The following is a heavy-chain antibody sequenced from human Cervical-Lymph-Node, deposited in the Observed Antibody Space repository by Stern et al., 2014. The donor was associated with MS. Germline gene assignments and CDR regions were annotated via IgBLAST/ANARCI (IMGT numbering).Heavy chain of an antibody. CDR2: IWYDGSNK. CDR3: ARDSSKGGSNY. D-gene: IGHD2-2*01. J-gene: IGHJ4*02. Sequence: VQLVASGGGVVQPGRSLRLACAASGFTFSSYGMHWVRQAPDKGLEWRSVIWYDGSNKYYAVSVKGRFAISRDNSKNTLYRQMNSLRAEDTAVYYCARDSSKGGSNYWGQGTLVTVSS. V-gene: IGHV3-33*01. CDR1: GFTFSSYG.